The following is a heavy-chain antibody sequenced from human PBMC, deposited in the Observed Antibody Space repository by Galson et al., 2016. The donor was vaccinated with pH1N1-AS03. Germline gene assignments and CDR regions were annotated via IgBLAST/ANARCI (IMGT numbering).Heavy chain of an antibody. CDR2: IYPSGST. D-gene: IGHD2-2*02. V-gene: IGHV4-39*07. CDR3: SRLRVAIHGLDP. Sequence: ETLSLTCTVSGGSIGSEDFHWGWIRQPPGKGLEWIGLIYPSGSTYYSPSFQRRVSISVDTSKDQFSLRLFSVTAADTATYFCSRLRVAIHGLDPWGQGILVTVSS. J-gene: IGHJ5*02. CDR1: GGSIGSEDFH.